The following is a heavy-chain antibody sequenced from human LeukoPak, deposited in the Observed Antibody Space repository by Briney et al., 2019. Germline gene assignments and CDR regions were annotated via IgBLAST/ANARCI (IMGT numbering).Heavy chain of an antibody. J-gene: IGHJ4*02. Sequence: PGGSLRLSCAASGFSFSNYGMHWVRQAPGKGLEWLAVIWYDGNKKYYADSVKGRFTISRDNSKNTLYLQMNSLRAEDTAVYYCAREWGLTYYYDSSGYYYGLDYWGQGTLVTVSS. D-gene: IGHD3-22*01. CDR3: AREWGLTYYYDSSGYYYGLDY. CDR1: GFSFSNYG. CDR2: IWYDGNKK. V-gene: IGHV3-33*01.